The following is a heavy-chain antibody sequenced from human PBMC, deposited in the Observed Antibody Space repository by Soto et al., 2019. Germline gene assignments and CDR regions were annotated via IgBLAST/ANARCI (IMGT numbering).Heavy chain of an antibody. V-gene: IGHV1-69*01. CDR1: GGTFSSYG. CDR2: IIPIFGTA. J-gene: IGHJ5*02. D-gene: IGHD1-1*01. CDR3: ASWVQMGTVPSNCFAP. Sequence: QVQLVQAGADVNNPGASVKVSCKASGGTFSSYGISWVRQAHCQGLVWIVGIIPIFGTANYAQKFQVRVTITAVESTCPAYMQLSRLRFEDTAEYYCASWVQMGTVPSNCFAPWGHGTLVT.